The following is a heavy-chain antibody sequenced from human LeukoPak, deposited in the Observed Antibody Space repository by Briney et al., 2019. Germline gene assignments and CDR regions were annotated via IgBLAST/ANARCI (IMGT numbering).Heavy chain of an antibody. D-gene: IGHD3-9*01. Sequence: PGGSLRLSCAASGFTFSSYWMHWVRQAPGKGLVWISRINSDGSSTSYADSVKGRFTISRDNAKNTLYLQMNSLRAEDTAVYYCARESDDILTGYYRHDAFDIWGQGTMVTVSS. CDR1: GFTFSSYW. CDR2: INSDGSST. J-gene: IGHJ3*02. CDR3: ARESDDILTGYYRHDAFDI. V-gene: IGHV3-74*01.